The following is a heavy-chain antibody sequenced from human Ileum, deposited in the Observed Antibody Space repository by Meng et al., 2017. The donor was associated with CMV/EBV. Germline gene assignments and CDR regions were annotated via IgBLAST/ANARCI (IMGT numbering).Heavy chain of an antibody. CDR2: NHDSGST. D-gene: IGHD6-6*01. Sequence: PQGPGRALVKPPETLSLTCSDAAGSIFSGHYYWSGLQQTPERVLELIWHNHDSGSTYYNPSLQGRVTISVDTSKNQFSMKLSSVTSADTAVYYCARVWGIAVRLLDYWGQGTLVTVSS. V-gene: IGHV4-30-4*01. CDR3: ARVWGIAVRLLDY. CDR1: AGSIFSGHYY. J-gene: IGHJ4*02.